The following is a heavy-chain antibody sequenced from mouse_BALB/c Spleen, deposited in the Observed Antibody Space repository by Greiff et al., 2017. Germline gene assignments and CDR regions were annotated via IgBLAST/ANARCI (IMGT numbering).Heavy chain of an antibody. CDR2: IDPANGNT. J-gene: IGHJ3*01. CDR1: GFNIKDTY. D-gene: IGHD3-2*01. CDR3: VSDSSGYPY. Sequence: EVQLQESGAELVKPGASVKLSCTASGFNIKDTYMHWVKQRPEQGLEWIGRIDPANGNTKYDPKFQGKATITADTSSNTAYLQLSSLTSEDTAVYYCVSDSSGYPYWGQGTLVTVSA. V-gene: IGHV14-3*02.